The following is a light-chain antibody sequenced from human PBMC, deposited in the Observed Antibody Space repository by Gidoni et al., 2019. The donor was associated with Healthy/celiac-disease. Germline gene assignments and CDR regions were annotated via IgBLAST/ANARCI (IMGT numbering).Light chain of an antibody. V-gene: IGKV1-39*01. Sequence: DIQMTQSPSSLSASVGDRVTITCRASQSISSSLNWYQQKPGKAPKLLIYAASSLQSGVPSRFSGSGSVTDFTLTISSLQPEYFATYYCQQSYSTPITFGQGTRLEIK. J-gene: IGKJ5*01. CDR2: AAS. CDR1: QSISSS. CDR3: QQSYSTPIT.